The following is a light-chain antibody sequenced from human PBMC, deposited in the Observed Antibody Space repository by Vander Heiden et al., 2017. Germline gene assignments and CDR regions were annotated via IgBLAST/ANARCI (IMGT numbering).Light chain of an antibody. J-gene: IGLJ2*01. CDR3: AAWDDSLDGHVI. CDR2: SDN. Sequence: QSVLTQAPSASGTPGQWVTISCSGSSSNIGSNAVNWYQVVPGTAPKLLIYSDNRRPSGVPDRFSGSKSGTSAALAISGLQSEDEAHYYCAAWDDSLDGHVIFGGGTKLTVL. CDR1: SSNIGSNA. V-gene: IGLV1-44*01.